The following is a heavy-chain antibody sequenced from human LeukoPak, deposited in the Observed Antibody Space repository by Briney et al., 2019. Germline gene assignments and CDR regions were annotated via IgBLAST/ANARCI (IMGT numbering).Heavy chain of an antibody. CDR3: AKDQGSGYDYFSSRVFDY. D-gene: IGHD5-12*01. CDR2: IGAGGTFT. CDR1: GFTFSSYA. Sequence: PGGSLRLSCKASGFTFSSYAMNWVRQAPGKGLESVSGIGAGGTFTYYADSVKGRFTISRDNSKNTLYLQMNSLRAEDTAVYYCAKDQGSGYDYFSSRVFDYWGQGTLVTVSS. V-gene: IGHV3-23*01. J-gene: IGHJ4*02.